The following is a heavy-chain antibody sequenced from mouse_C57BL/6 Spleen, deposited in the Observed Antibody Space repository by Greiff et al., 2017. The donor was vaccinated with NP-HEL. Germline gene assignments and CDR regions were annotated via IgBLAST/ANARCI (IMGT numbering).Heavy chain of an antibody. Sequence: VQLQQSGPELVKPGASVTISCKASGYAFSSSWMNWVKQRPGKGLEWIGRIYPGDGDTNYNGKFKGKATLTADKSSSTAYMQLSSLTSEDSAVYFCARWDGNYPYFDYWGQGTTLTVSS. D-gene: IGHD2-1*01. CDR3: ARWDGNYPYFDY. J-gene: IGHJ2*01. CDR2: IYPGDGDT. CDR1: GYAFSSSW. V-gene: IGHV1-82*01.